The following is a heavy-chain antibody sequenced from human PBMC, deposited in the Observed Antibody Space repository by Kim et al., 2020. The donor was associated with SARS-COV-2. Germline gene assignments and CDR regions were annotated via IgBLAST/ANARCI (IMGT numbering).Heavy chain of an antibody. D-gene: IGHD1-26*01. J-gene: IGHJ5*02. CDR1: GGSISSSSYF. Sequence: SETLSLTCTVSGGSISSSSYFWGWIRQPPGKGLEWIGGIYYSGSTYYNPSLKSRVTISVDTSKNQFSLKLSSVTAADTAVYYCTRRLGQFDPWGQGTLVTVSS. CDR3: TRRLGQFDP. CDR2: IYYSGST. V-gene: IGHV4-39*01.